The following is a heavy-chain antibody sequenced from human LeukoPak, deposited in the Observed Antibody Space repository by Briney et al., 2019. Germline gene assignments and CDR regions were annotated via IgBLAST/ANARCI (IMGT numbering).Heavy chain of an antibody. Sequence: SETLSLTCTVSGGSISSYYWSWIRQPAGKGLEWIGRIYTSGSTNYNPSLKSRVTMSVDTSKNQFSLKLSSVTAADTAVYYCARSPDYYDSSGSLDYWGQGTLVTVSS. V-gene: IGHV4-4*07. CDR1: GGSISSYY. CDR2: IYTSGST. J-gene: IGHJ4*02. D-gene: IGHD3-22*01. CDR3: ARSPDYYDSSGSLDY.